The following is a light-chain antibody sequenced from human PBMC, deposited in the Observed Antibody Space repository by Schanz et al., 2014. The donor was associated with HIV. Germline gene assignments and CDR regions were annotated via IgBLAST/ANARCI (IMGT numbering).Light chain of an antibody. CDR2: DVS. CDR1: SDDVGGYNY. CDR3: CSYAGSFSVI. Sequence: QSALTQPASVSGSPGQSITISCTGTSDDVGGYNYVSWFQQHPGKAPKLIIYDVSSRPSGVSNRFSGSKSGNTASLAITGLQSEDEADYYCCSYAGSFSVIFGGGTKLTVL. V-gene: IGLV2-14*01. J-gene: IGLJ2*01.